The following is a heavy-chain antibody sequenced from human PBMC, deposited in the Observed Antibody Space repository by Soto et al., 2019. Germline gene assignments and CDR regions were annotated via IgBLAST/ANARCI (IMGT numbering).Heavy chain of an antibody. V-gene: IGHV3-23*01. CDR3: AKDARSGWNFDY. J-gene: IGHJ4*02. D-gene: IGHD6-19*01. CDR2: ISASGGSA. Sequence: GGSVRISCAASGFTFSSYAMSWVRQAPGKGLEWVSAISASGGSADYADSVKGRFTISRDNSKNTLYLQMNSLRAEDTAVYYCAKDARSGWNFDYWGQGTLVTVSS. CDR1: GFTFSSYA.